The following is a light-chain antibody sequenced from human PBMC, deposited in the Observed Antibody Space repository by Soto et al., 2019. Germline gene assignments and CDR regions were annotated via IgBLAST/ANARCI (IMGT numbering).Light chain of an antibody. Sequence: DIQMTQSPSTLSASEGDRVTITCRASQSISSYLAWYQQKPGKAPKLLIYEASNLESGVPSRFSGSGSGTEFTLTIGSLQPDDFATYYCQQSNNYPWTFGQGTKVDIK. CDR3: QQSNNYPWT. V-gene: IGKV1-5*03. J-gene: IGKJ1*01. CDR1: QSISSY. CDR2: EAS.